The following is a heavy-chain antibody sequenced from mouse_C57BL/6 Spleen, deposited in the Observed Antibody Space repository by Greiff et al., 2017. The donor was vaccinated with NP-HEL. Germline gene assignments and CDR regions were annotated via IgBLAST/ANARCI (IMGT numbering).Heavy chain of an antibody. J-gene: IGHJ1*03. CDR3: ASGDGHWYFDV. Sequence: QVQLQQPGAELVKPGASVKLSCKASGYTFTSYWMQWVKQRPGQGLEWIGEIDPSDSYTNYNQKFKDKATLTVDKSSSTAYMQLSSLTSEDSAVYYCASGDGHWYFDVWGTGTTVTVSS. V-gene: IGHV1-50*01. D-gene: IGHD2-3*01. CDR1: GYTFTSYW. CDR2: IDPSDSYT.